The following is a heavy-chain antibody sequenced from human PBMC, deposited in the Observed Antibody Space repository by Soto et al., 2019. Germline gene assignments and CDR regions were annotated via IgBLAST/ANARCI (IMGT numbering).Heavy chain of an antibody. CDR1: GFSLSTSGVG. D-gene: IGHD2-21*01. J-gene: IGHJ4*02. Sequence: QITLKESGPTLVKPTQTLTLTCTFSGFSLSTSGVGVGWIRQPPGKALELLALIYWDDDKRYSPSLRSRLTIPKDTSKNQVVLTMTNMDPVDTATYYCAHSGYLWCFDYWGQGTLVTVSS. CDR2: IYWDDDK. V-gene: IGHV2-5*02. CDR3: AHSGYLWCFDY.